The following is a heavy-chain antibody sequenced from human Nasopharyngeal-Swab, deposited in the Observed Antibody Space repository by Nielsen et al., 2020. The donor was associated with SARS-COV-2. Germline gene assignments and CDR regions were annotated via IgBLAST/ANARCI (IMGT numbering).Heavy chain of an antibody. CDR1: GCSISSYY. CDR3: ARGEMATTSFDY. J-gene: IGHJ4*02. Sequence: SDTLSLPCPVSGCSISSYYWSWIRQPPGKGLEWIGYIYYSGSTNYNPSLKSRVTISVDTSKNQFSLKLSSVTAADTAVYYCARGEMATTSFDYWGQGTLVTVSS. CDR2: IYYSGST. V-gene: IGHV4-59*01. D-gene: IGHD5-24*01.